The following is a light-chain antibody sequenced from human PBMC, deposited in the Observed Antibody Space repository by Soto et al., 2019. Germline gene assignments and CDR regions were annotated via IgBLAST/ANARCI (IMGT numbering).Light chain of an antibody. CDR3: QQYNNWPRT. V-gene: IGKV3D-15*01. J-gene: IGKJ1*01. CDR2: SAS. Sequence: EVVMTQSPATLSVSPGERATLSCRASQSVAYNVAWYQQKPGQAPRLLIYSASSRATGIPTRFSGSGSGTEFTLTISSPQSEDFAVYHCQQYNNWPRTFGQGTKVDIK. CDR1: QSVAYN.